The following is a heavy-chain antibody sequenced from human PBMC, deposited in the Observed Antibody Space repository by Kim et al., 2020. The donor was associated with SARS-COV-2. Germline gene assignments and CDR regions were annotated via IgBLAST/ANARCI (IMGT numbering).Heavy chain of an antibody. CDR2: INHSGST. CDR3: ARVPGVAAAGSWYSYYYYGMDV. CDR1: GGSFSGYY. V-gene: IGHV4-34*01. Sequence: SETLSLTCAVYGGSFSGYYWSWIRQPPGKGLEWIGEINHSGSTNYNPSLKSRVTISVDTSKNQFSLKLSSVTAADTAVYYCARVPGVAAAGSWYSYYYYGMDVWGQGTTVTVSS. J-gene: IGHJ6*02. D-gene: IGHD6-13*01.